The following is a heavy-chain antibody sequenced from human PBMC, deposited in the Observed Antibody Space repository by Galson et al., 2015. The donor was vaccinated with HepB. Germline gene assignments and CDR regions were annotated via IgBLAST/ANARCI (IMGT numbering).Heavy chain of an antibody. CDR1: GFTFSSYV. Sequence: SLRLSCAASGFTFSSYVMHWVRQAPGKGLEWVAVIWYDGSNKYYADSVKGRFTISRDNSKNTLYLQMNSLRAEDTAVYYCARDDSLSIVVVPAAPLDVWGKGTTVTVSS. D-gene: IGHD2-2*01. CDR3: ARDDSLSIVVVPAAPLDV. V-gene: IGHV3-33*08. CDR2: IWYDGSNK. J-gene: IGHJ6*04.